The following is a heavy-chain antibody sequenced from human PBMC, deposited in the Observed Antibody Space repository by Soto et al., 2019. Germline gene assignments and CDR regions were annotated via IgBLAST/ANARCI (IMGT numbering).Heavy chain of an antibody. V-gene: IGHV4-34*01. CDR3: ARGFGDIVVVPAATGGMDV. CDR2: INHSGST. D-gene: IGHD2-2*01. J-gene: IGHJ6*02. CDR1: GESFSGYY. Sequence: SETLSLTCAVYGESFSGYYWSWIRQPPGKGLEWIGEINHSGSTNYNPSLKSRVTISVDTSKNQFSLKLSSVTAADTAVYYCARGFGDIVVVPAATGGMDVWGQGTTVTVSS.